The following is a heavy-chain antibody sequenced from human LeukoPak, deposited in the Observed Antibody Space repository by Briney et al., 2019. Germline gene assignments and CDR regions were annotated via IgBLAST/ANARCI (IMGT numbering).Heavy chain of an antibody. D-gene: IGHD3-22*01. CDR2: IYYSGST. CDR3: ARGRGWWYYDSSGYYYTRPYFDY. J-gene: IGHJ4*02. V-gene: IGHV4-61*01. CDR1: GGSVSSGSYY. Sequence: SETLSLTCTVSGGSVSSGSYYWSWIRQPPGKGLEWIGYIYYSGSTNYNPSLKSRVTISVDTSKNQFSLKLSSVTAADTAVYYCARGRGWWYYDSSGYYYTRPYFDYWGQGTLVTVSS.